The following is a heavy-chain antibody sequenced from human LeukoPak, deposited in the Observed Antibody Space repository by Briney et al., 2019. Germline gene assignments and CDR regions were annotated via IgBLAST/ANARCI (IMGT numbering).Heavy chain of an antibody. J-gene: IGHJ4*02. V-gene: IGHV3-30*04. CDR3: ARGPTAPVVAATRDGHEFDY. Sequence: QPGRSLRLSCAASGFTFSSYAMHWVRQAPGKGLEWVAVISYDGSNKYYADSVKGRFTISRDNSKNTLYLQMNSLRAEDTAVYYCARGPTAPVVAATRDGHEFDYWGQGTLVTVSS. CDR1: GFTFSSYA. D-gene: IGHD2-15*01. CDR2: ISYDGSNK.